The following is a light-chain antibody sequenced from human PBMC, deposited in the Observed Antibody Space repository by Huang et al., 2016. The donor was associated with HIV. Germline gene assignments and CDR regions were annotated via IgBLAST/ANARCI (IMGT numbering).Light chain of an antibody. Sequence: EIVMTQSPATLSVSPGQRVTLSCRATRSVSTNLAWYQQGHGQAPRLLLYGSSTRAPGSPARFSGSGSGTDFSLTSSSLQSEDFALYYCHQYNNWLLSFGGGTRV. V-gene: IGKV3-15*01. CDR2: GSS. J-gene: IGKJ4*01. CDR1: RSVSTN. CDR3: HQYNNWLLS.